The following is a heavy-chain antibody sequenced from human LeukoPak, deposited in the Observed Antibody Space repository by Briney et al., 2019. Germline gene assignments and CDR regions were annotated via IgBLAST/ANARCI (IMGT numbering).Heavy chain of an antibody. CDR2: IIPIFGTA. D-gene: IGHD6-13*01. CDR1: GGTFSSYA. CDR3: ARDGGSSWYLDY. J-gene: IGHJ4*02. V-gene: IGHV1-69*13. Sequence: SVKVSCKASGGTFSSYAISWVRQAPGQGLEWMGGIIPIFGTANYAQKFQGRATITADESTSTAYMELSSLRSEDTAVYYCARDGGSSWYLDYWGQGTLVTVSS.